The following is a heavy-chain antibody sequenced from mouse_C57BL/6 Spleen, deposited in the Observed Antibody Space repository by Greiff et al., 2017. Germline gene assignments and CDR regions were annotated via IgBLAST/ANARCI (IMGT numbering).Heavy chain of an antibody. CDR3: TRDRHYYGSSYDAMDY. CDR1: GFTFSSYA. D-gene: IGHD1-1*01. V-gene: IGHV5-9-1*02. CDR2: ISSGGDYL. Sequence: EVKLVESGEGLVKPGGSLKLSCAASGFTFSSYAMSWVRQTPEKRLEWVAYISSGGDYLDYADTVKGRFTISRDNARNTLYLQTSSLKSEYTAMYYCTRDRHYYGSSYDAMDYWGQGTSVTVSS. J-gene: IGHJ4*01.